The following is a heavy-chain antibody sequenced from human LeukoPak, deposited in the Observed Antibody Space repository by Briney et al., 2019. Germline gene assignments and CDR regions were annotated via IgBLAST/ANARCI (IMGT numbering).Heavy chain of an antibody. D-gene: IGHD3-22*01. CDR2: ISSSGSTI. Sequence: GGSLRLSCAASGFTFSSYEMNWVRQAPGKGLEWVSYISSSGSTIYYADSVKGRFTISRDNAKNSLYLQMNSLRAEDTAVYYCARDGDYYDSSGYYYVGGTLGYWGQGTLVTVSS. CDR3: ARDGDYYDSSGYYYVGGTLGY. CDR1: GFTFSSYE. J-gene: IGHJ4*02. V-gene: IGHV3-48*03.